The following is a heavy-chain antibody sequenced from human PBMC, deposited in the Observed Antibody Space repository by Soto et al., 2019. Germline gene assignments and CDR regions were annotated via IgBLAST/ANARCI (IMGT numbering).Heavy chain of an antibody. CDR3: ARAPYYDFWSGYYKFGFFDY. V-gene: IGHV5-51*01. Sequence: GESLKISCNGSGYSFTSYWICWVRQMPGKGLEWMGIIYPGDSDTRYSPSFQGQVTISADKSISTAYLQWSSLKASDTAMYYCARAPYYDFWSGYYKFGFFDYWGQGTLVTVSS. J-gene: IGHJ4*02. D-gene: IGHD3-3*01. CDR1: GYSFTSYW. CDR2: IYPGDSDT.